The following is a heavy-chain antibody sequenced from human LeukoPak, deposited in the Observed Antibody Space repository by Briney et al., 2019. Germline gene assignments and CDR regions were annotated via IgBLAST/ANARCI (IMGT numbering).Heavy chain of an antibody. V-gene: IGHV1-2*02. CDR1: GYTFTVYY. J-gene: IGHJ5*02. D-gene: IGHD6-19*01. Sequence: ASVTLSFTASGYTFTVYYMHWVRQAPGQGLEWMGWINPNSGGTNYAQKFQGRVTMTRDTSISTAYMELSRLRSDDTAVYYCARGLTVAGSLAFDPWGQGTLVTVSS. CDR3: ARGLTVAGSLAFDP. CDR2: INPNSGGT.